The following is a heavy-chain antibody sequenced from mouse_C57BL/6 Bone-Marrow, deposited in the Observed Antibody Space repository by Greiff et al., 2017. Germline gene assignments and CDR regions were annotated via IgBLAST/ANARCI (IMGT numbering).Heavy chain of an antibody. V-gene: IGHV1-82*01. Sequence: QVQLQQSGPELVKPGASVKISCKASGYAFSSSWMNWVKQRPGKGLEWIGRIYPGDGDTNYNGKFKGKATLTVDKSSSTAYRHLSSLTSEDSAFYFLERWAVDYIDYWGQGNTLTVTA. J-gene: IGHJ2*01. CDR3: ERWAVDYIDY. CDR2: IYPGDGDT. CDR1: GYAFSSSW.